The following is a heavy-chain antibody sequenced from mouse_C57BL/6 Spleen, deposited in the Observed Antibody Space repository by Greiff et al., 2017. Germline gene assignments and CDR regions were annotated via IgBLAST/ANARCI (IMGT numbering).Heavy chain of an antibody. J-gene: IGHJ2*01. CDR2: IYPGSGST. V-gene: IGHV1-55*01. CDR1: GYTFTSYW. Sequence: QVQLQQPGAELVKPGASVKMSCKASGYTFTSYWITWVKQRPGQGLEWIGDIYPGSGSTNYNEKFKSKATLTVDTSSSTAYMQLSSLTSEDSAVYYCARGPYSNYPCYFDDWGQGTTLTVSS. D-gene: IGHD2-5*01. CDR3: ARGPYSNYPCYFDD.